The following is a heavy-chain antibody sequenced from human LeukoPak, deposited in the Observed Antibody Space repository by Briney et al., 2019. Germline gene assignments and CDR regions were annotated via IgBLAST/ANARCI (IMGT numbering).Heavy chain of an antibody. CDR1: GFTFSTFP. CDR2: IYSGGST. CDR3: ARTGYANNWFDP. J-gene: IGHJ5*02. V-gene: IGHV3-53*01. Sequence: GSLRLSCAASGFTFSTFPMNWVRQAPGKGLEWVSVIYSGGSTYYADSVKGRFTISRDNSKNTLYLQMNSLRAEDTAVYYCARTGYANNWFDPWGQGTLVTVSS. D-gene: IGHD3-9*01.